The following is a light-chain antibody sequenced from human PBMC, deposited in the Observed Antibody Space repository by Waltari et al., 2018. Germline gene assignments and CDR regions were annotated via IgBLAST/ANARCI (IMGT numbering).Light chain of an antibody. CDR1: QSLVHRDGSTY. J-gene: IGKJ1*01. CDR3: MQSTHLPWT. V-gene: IGKV2-24*01. Sequence: DVVMTQTPLSAPVTLGQPASIPCRSSQSLVHRDGSTYFSWLQQRPGQPPRLLIYKISNRFSGVPDRFSGSGAETDFTLTISRVEPEDVGIYYCMQSTHLPWTFGQGTKVEIK. CDR2: KIS.